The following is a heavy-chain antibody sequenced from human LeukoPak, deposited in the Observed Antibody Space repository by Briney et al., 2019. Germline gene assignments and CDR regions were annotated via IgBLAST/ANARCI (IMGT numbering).Heavy chain of an antibody. V-gene: IGHV3-21*01. Sequence: GSLRLSCAASGISFSNYSMNWVRQAPGKGLEWVSLISSSSRFIYYGDSVKGRFTISRDNAKKSLYLQMNSLRAEDTAVYSCARDKTRGLGYSYSKSGNYFDYWGQGTLVTVSS. CDR2: ISSSSRFI. D-gene: IGHD5-18*01. CDR1: GISFSNYS. CDR3: ARDKTRGLGYSYSKSGNYFDY. J-gene: IGHJ4*02.